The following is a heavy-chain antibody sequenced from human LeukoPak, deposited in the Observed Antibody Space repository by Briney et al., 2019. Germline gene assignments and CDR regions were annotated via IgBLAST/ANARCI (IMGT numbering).Heavy chain of an antibody. Sequence: SETLSLTCDVYGASFTGYYWSWIRQSPGKGLEWIGEMNQRGSMNYNPSLKSRVTISVDKSKNQFSLKLSSVTAADTAVYYCARLILYSSGWYQGGDFDYWGQGTLVTVSS. CDR2: MNQRGSM. D-gene: IGHD6-19*01. CDR3: ARLILYSSGWYQGGDFDY. CDR1: GASFTGYY. V-gene: IGHV4-34*01. J-gene: IGHJ4*02.